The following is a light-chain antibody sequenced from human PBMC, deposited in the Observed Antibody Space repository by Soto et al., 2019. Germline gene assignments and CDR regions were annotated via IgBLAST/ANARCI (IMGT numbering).Light chain of an antibody. CDR1: QDIDKF. CDR3: QQYDDLPIT. CDR2: DAS. V-gene: IGKV1-33*01. Sequence: DIQMTQSPSSLSASVGDRVTITCQASQDIDKFLNWYQQKPGKPPKLLIDDASNLATGIPSRFSGRGSGTDFTFTISSLQPEDVATDYCQQYDDLPITFGQGTRLQIK. J-gene: IGKJ5*01.